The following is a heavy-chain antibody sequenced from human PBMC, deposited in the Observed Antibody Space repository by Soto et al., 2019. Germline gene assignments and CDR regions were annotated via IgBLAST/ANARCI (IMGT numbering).Heavy chain of an antibody. CDR3: ARSIVPIAAARFDY. D-gene: IGHD1-26*01. J-gene: IGHJ4*02. Sequence: QVQLQESGPGLVKPSQTLSLTCTVSGASVNSGGYFWNWIRQHPGKGLEWVGYIYYRGDTHYNPSLKSRLTISLDTSPNQFALKLSSVTAADTAVYYCARSIVPIAAARFDYWGQGALVTVSS. CDR2: IYYRGDT. V-gene: IGHV4-31*03. CDR1: GASVNSGGYF.